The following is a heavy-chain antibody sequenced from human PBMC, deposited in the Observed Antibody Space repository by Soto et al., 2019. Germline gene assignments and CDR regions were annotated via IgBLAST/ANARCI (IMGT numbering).Heavy chain of an antibody. Sequence: GGSLRLSCAASGFNFDYFSMNWVRQAPGKGLEWVSSVSSDGNYVFYAESLKGRLTISRDNSKNTLYLQMNSLRADDTAVYYCAKYYYDTSTFSLDSWGQGTLVTVSS. CDR3: AKYYYDTSTFSLDS. CDR1: GFNFDYFS. D-gene: IGHD3-22*01. J-gene: IGHJ4*02. CDR2: VSSDGNYV. V-gene: IGHV3-21*04.